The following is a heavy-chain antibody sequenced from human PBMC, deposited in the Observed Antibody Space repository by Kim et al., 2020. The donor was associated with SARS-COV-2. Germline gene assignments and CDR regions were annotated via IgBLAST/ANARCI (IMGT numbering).Heavy chain of an antibody. CDR1: GGSISSYY. CDR3: ARGRGGYSNYEFVDYYYYGMDV. Sequence: SETLSLTCTVSGGSISSYYWSWIRQPPGKGLEWIGYIYYSGSTNYNPSLKSRVTISVDTSKNQFSLKLSSVTAADTAVYYCARGRGGYSNYEFVDYYYYGMDVWGQGTTVTVSS. J-gene: IGHJ6*02. CDR2: IYYSGST. D-gene: IGHD4-4*01. V-gene: IGHV4-59*01.